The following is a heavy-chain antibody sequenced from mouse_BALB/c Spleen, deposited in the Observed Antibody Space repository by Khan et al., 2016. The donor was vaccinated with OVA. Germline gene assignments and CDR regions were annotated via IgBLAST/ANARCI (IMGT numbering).Heavy chain of an antibody. D-gene: IGHD1-2*01. CDR1: GYSITSGYG. J-gene: IGHJ2*01. CDR3: ARTARIKY. CDR2: ISCSGST. V-gene: IGHV3-1*02. Sequence: EVQLVESGPDLVKPSQSLSLTCTVTGYSITSGYGWNWIRQFPGNKLEWMGYISCSGSTNYNPSLKSRISITRDTSKNQFFLQLNSVTTEDTATYYCARTARIKYWGQGTTLTVSS.